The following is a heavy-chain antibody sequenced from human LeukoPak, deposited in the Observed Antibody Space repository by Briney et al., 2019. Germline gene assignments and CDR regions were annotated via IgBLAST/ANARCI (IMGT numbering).Heavy chain of an antibody. CDR2: INHSGST. Sequence: SETLSLACTVSGGSITSNSYYWGWIRQPPGKGLEWIGEINHSGSTNYNPSLKSRVTISVDTSKNQFSLKLSSVTAADTAVYYCARGRGLRNWFDPWGQGTLVTVSS. V-gene: IGHV4-39*07. D-gene: IGHD3-10*01. J-gene: IGHJ5*02. CDR3: ARGRGLRNWFDP. CDR1: GGSITSNSYY.